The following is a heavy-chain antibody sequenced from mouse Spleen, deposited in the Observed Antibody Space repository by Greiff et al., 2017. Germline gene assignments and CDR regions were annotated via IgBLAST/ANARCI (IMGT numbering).Heavy chain of an antibody. J-gene: IGHJ1*01. V-gene: IGHV1-5*01. CDR2: IYPGNSDT. CDR3: TRSPVEWGYFDV. CDR1: GYTFTSYW. D-gene: IGHD1-3*01. Sequence: VQLQQSGTVLARPGASVKMSCKTSGYTFTSYWMHWVKQRPGQGLEWIGAIYPGNSDTSYNQKFKGKAKLTAVTSASTAYMELSSLTNEDSAVYYCTRSPVEWGYFDVWGAGTTVTVSS.